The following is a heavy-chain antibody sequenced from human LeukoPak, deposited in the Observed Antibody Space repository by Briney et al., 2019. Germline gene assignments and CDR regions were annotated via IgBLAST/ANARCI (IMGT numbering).Heavy chain of an antibody. CDR1: GVTFSSYW. CDR2: INSDGSST. D-gene: IGHD3-3*01. J-gene: IGHJ5*02. V-gene: IGHV3-74*01. CDR3: ARKPYYDFWSGYYDYNWFDP. Sequence: GGSLRLSCAASGVTFSSYWMHWVRQAPGKGLVWVSRINSDGSSTSYADSVKGRFTISRDNAKNTLYLQMNSLRAEDTAVYYCARKPYYDFWSGYYDYNWFDPWGQGTLVTVSS.